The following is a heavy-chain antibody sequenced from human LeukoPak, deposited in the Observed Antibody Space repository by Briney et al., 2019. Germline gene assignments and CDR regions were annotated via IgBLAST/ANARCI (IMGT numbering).Heavy chain of an antibody. V-gene: IGHV3-23*01. J-gene: IGHJ4*02. CDR2: ISGSGGST. Sequence: PGGSLRLSCAASGFTFSSYAMSWVRQAPGKGLEWVSAISGSGGSTYYADSVKGRFTISRDNSKNTLYLQMNSLRAEDTAVYYCAKGFMSLAAAGIGFEYWGQGTLVTVSS. D-gene: IGHD6-13*01. CDR1: GFTFSSYA. CDR3: AKGFMSLAAAGIGFEY.